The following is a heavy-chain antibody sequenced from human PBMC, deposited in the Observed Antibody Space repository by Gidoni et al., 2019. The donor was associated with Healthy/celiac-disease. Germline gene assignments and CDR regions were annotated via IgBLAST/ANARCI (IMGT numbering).Heavy chain of an antibody. J-gene: IGHJ3*02. CDR1: GFTFSSYA. V-gene: IGHV3-23*01. Sequence: EVQLLESGGGLVQPGGSLRLSCAASGFTFSSYAMSWVRQAPGKGLEWVSAISGSGGRTYYADSVKGRFTISRDNSKNTLYLQMNSLRAEDTAVYYCANTWSGPDAFDIWGQGTMVTVSS. CDR3: ANTWSGPDAFDI. CDR2: ISGSGGRT. D-gene: IGHD2-15*01.